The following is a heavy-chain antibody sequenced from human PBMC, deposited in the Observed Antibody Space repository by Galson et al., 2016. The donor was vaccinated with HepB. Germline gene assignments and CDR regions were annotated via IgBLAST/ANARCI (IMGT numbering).Heavy chain of an antibody. Sequence: SLRLSCAASGLTVSNNYMRWVRQAPGKGLEWVSLIYSGGSTYYAASVKGRFTISRDSSKNTLYLQMNSLRAEDTAVYYCARNRHCSGGSCYGAWGQGTLVTVSS. CDR2: IYSGGST. CDR1: GLTVSNNY. J-gene: IGHJ5*02. CDR3: ARNRHCSGGSCYGA. D-gene: IGHD2-15*01. V-gene: IGHV3-66*01.